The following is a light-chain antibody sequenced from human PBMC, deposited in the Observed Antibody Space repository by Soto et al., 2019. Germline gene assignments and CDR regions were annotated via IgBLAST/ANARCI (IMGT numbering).Light chain of an antibody. CDR1: QSVSSSY. Sequence: EIVLTQSPGTLSLSPGERATLSCRASQSVSSSYLAWYQQKPGQAPRLLIYGASSRATGIPDRFSGSGSGTDFNLTISRLEPEDFAVYYCQQYDNLICTFGPGTKV. V-gene: IGKV3-20*01. CDR2: GAS. CDR3: QQYDNLICT. J-gene: IGKJ3*01.